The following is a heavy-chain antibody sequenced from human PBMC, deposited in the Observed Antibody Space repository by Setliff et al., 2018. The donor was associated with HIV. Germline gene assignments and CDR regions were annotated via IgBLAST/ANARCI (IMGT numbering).Heavy chain of an antibody. Sequence: GGSLRLSCVGSGFMFNDYGMSWVRQAPGKGLEWVAGISWDGIKTTYGDSVRGRFTISRDNVEKSVYLQMNRLRNEDTARYYCARDHYLGLDYWGQGSLVTVSS. J-gene: IGHJ4*02. CDR1: GFMFNDYG. CDR3: ARDHYLGLDY. D-gene: IGHD7-27*01. CDR2: ISWDGIKT. V-gene: IGHV3-20*04.